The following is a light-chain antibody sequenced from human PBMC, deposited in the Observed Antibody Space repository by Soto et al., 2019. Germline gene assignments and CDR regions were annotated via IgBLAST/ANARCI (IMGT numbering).Light chain of an antibody. CDR1: QSLLYSSNNRTY. Sequence: DIVMTQSPDSLAVSLGERATVSCKSSQSLLYSSNNRTYLAWYQQKTGQPPRLLIHWASSLESGVPDRFSGGGSGTDFTLTITSLKAEDVAIYYCQEYFIPPWTFGQGTKVDIK. J-gene: IGKJ1*01. CDR3: QEYFIPPWT. CDR2: WAS. V-gene: IGKV4-1*01.